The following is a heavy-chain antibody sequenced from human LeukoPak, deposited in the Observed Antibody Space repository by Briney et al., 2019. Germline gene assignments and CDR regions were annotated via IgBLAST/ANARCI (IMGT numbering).Heavy chain of an antibody. CDR1: GFTFSSYG. J-gene: IGHJ3*02. Sequence: PGGSLRLSCAASGFTFSSYGMHWVRQAPGKGLEWVAVIWYDGSNKYYADSVKGRFTISRDNSKNTLYLQMNSLRAEDTAVYYCAKVRLSSSWYRDAFDIWGQGTMVTVSS. D-gene: IGHD6-13*01. CDR2: IWYDGSNK. V-gene: IGHV3-30*02. CDR3: AKVRLSSSWYRDAFDI.